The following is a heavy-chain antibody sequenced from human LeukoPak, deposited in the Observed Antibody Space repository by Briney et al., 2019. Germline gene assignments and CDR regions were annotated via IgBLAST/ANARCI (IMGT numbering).Heavy chain of an antibody. J-gene: IGHJ4*02. Sequence: ASVKVSCKASGYTFISYDISWVRQAPGQGLEWMGGIMPMFGKTNYAQKFQGRVTTTTDKATSTAYMELSSLRSEDTAVYYCAGGRTDIVVVPATLRNYYFDYWGQGTLVTVSS. CDR1: GYTFISYD. CDR2: IMPMFGKT. D-gene: IGHD2-2*01. V-gene: IGHV1-69*05. CDR3: AGGRTDIVVVPATLRNYYFDY.